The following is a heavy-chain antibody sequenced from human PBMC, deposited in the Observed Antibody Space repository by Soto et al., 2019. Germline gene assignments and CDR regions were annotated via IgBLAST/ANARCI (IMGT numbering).Heavy chain of an antibody. CDR3: ARDGGATLDY. D-gene: IGHD1-26*01. CDR1: GYSMKTGYY. J-gene: IGHJ4*02. Sequence: SETLSLTCDVSGYSMKTGYYWGWIRQPPGKGLEWIGSMYHSGRTYNNPSLKSRVTISIDTSKNQLSLRLSSVTAADTAVYYCARDGGATLDYWGQGTRVTVSS. CDR2: MYHSGRT. V-gene: IGHV4-38-2*02.